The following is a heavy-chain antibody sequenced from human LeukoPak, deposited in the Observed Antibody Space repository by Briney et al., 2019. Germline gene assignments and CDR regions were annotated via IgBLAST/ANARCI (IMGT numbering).Heavy chain of an antibody. V-gene: IGHV3-21*01. CDR1: GFTFSSYS. Sequence: PGGSLRLSCAASGFTFSSYSMNWVRQAPGKGLEWVSSISSSSSYIYYADSVKGRFTISGDNAKNSLYLQMNSLRAEDTAVYYCARAGRIRFLEWGQRSDYWGQGTLVTVSS. CDR2: ISSSSSYI. D-gene: IGHD3-3*01. CDR3: ARAGRIRFLEWGQRSDY. J-gene: IGHJ4*02.